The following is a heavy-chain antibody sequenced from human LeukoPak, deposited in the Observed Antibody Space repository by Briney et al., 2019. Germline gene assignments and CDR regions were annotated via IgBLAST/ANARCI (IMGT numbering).Heavy chain of an antibody. D-gene: IGHD3-10*01. CDR2: IISDSSAI. CDR3: ARAPLVRGVIPPFDY. J-gene: IGHJ4*02. Sequence: PGGSLRLSCAASGFTFSSYSMNWVRQAPGKGLEWVAFIISDSSAIYYADSVRGRFTISRDNAENSLYLQMNSLRDEDTAVYCCARAPLVRGVIPPFDYWGQGNLVSVSS. CDR1: GFTFSSYS. V-gene: IGHV3-48*02.